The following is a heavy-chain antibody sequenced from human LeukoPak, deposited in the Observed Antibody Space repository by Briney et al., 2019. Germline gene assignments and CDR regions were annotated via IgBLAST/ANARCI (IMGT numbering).Heavy chain of an antibody. V-gene: IGHV3-30*19. J-gene: IGHJ4*02. Sequence: PGRSLRLSCAASGFTFSSYGMHWVRQAPGKGLEWVAVISYDGSNKYYADSVKGRFTISRDNSKNTLYLQMNSLRDEDTAVYYCARDYCSSTSCHFDYWGQGTLVTVSS. D-gene: IGHD2-2*01. CDR2: ISYDGSNK. CDR3: ARDYCSSTSCHFDY. CDR1: GFTFSSYG.